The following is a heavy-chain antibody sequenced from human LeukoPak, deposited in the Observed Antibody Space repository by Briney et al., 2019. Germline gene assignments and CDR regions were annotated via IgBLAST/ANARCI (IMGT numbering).Heavy chain of an antibody. Sequence: SQTLSLTCTVSGGSITSYYWSWIRQPAGKGLEWIGRIYFSGSTDYNPSLKSRVTMSVDSSKTQFSLKLSSVTAADTAVYYCARAKYGGYDYYYYYYMDVWGKGTTVTVSS. CDR1: GGSITSYY. D-gene: IGHD5-12*01. CDR2: IYFSGST. CDR3: ARAKYGGYDYYYYYYMDV. V-gene: IGHV4-4*07. J-gene: IGHJ6*03.